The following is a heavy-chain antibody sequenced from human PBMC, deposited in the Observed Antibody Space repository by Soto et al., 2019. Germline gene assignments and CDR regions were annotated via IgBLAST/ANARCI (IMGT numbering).Heavy chain of an antibody. CDR2: ISAYNGST. Sequence: ASVKVSCKASGYTFNSYGISWVRQAPGQGLEWMGWISAYNGSTNYAQKLQGRVTMTTDTSTSTAYMELRSLRSDDTAVYYCARSYYYDSSGYYYGYWGQGTLVTVSS. D-gene: IGHD3-22*01. CDR3: ARSYYYDSSGYYYGY. V-gene: IGHV1-18*01. J-gene: IGHJ4*02. CDR1: GYTFNSYG.